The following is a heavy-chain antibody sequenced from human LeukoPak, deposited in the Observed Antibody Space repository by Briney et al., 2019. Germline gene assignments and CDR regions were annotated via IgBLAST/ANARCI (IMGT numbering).Heavy chain of an antibody. CDR3: ARGVEPLAANTLAY. CDR1: GFTVITND. D-gene: IGHD1-14*01. Sequence: GGSLRLSCAASGFTVITNDMTWVRQAPGKGLEWVSVLYSDGNTKYADSVQGRFTISRDNSKSTLYLEMNSLSPDDTAVYYCARGVEPLAANTLAYWGQGTLVTVPS. J-gene: IGHJ4*02. CDR2: LYSDGNT. V-gene: IGHV3-53*01.